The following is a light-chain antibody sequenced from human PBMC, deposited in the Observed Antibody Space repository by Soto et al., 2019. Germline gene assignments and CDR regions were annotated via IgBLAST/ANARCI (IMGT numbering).Light chain of an antibody. CDR3: QQLHIYPFI. J-gene: IGKJ4*01. V-gene: IGKV1-9*01. CDR2: GAS. CDR1: QGISSY. Sequence: DIQLTQSPSFLSASVGDRVTITCRASQGISSYLAWYQQHPGKAPKLLIYGASTLQSGVPSRFSGSGSGTEFPLTISSLQPEDFATYYCQQLHIYPFIVGGGTKVEVK.